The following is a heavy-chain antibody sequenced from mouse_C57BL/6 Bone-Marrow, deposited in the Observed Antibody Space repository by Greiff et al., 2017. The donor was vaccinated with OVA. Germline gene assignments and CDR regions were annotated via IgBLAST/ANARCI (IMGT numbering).Heavy chain of an antibody. Sequence: QVQLKESGAELARPGASVKLSCKASGYTFTSYGISWVKQRTGQGLEWIGEIYPRSGNTYYNEKFKGKATLTADKSSSTAYMELRSLTSEDSAVYFCARRGTAQATYYFDYWGQGTTLTVSS. CDR2: IYPRSGNT. D-gene: IGHD3-2*02. CDR3: ARRGTAQATYYFDY. J-gene: IGHJ2*01. V-gene: IGHV1-81*01. CDR1: GYTFTSYG.